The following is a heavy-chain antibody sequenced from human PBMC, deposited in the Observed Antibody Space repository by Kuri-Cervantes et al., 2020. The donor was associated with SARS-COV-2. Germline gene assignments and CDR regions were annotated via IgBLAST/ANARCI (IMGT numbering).Heavy chain of an antibody. CDR2: IHYSGST. Sequence: SETLSLTCTVSGGSISSHYWSWIRQPPGKGLEWIGYIHYSGSTNYNPSLKSRVTISVDTSKNQFSLKLSSVTAADTAVYYCARDPNANHNNWFDPWGQGTLVTVSS. CDR3: ARDPNANHNNWFDP. J-gene: IGHJ5*02. CDR1: GGSISSHY. V-gene: IGHV4-59*11. D-gene: IGHD4/OR15-4a*01.